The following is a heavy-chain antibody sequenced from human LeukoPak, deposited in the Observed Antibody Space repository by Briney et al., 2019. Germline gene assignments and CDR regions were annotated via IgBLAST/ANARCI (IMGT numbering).Heavy chain of an antibody. D-gene: IGHD5-18*01. CDR1: GYTFTSYG. Sequence: GASVKVSCKASGYTFTSYGISWVRQAPGQGLEWMGWISAYNGNTNYAQKLQGRVTMTTDTSTSTAYMELRSLRSDDTAVYYCARVTGGTGYSYGYGAFDIWDQGTMVTVSS. V-gene: IGHV1-18*01. J-gene: IGHJ3*02. CDR3: ARVTGGTGYSYGYGAFDI. CDR2: ISAYNGNT.